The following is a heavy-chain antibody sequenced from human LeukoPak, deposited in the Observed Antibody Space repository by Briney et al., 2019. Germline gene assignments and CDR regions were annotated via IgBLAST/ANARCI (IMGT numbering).Heavy chain of an antibody. CDR2: IYPRDGST. CDR1: GYTFTSNY. V-gene: IGHV1-46*01. Sequence: SVNVSFTASGYTFTSNYIHWVRQAPGQGLEWMGMIYPRDGSTSYAQKFQGRVTVTRDTSTSTVHMELSGLRSEDTAVYYCARDQEGFDYWGQGTLVTVSS. J-gene: IGHJ4*02. CDR3: ARDQEGFDY.